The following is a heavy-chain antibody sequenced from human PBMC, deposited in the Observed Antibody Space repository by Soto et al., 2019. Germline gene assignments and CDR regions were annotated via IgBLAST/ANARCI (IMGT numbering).Heavy chain of an antibody. CDR2: ISSSSSYI. D-gene: IGHD3-22*01. V-gene: IGHV3-21*01. CDR1: GFTFRSYS. CDR3: VRASLPYYYDSSGSIDY. J-gene: IGHJ4*02. Sequence: GGSLRLSCGASGFTFRSYSMNLVRQAPGKGLEWVSSISSSSSYIYYADSVKGRFTISRDNAKNSLYLQMNSLRAEDTAVYYCVRASLPYYYDSSGSIDYWGQGTLVTVSS.